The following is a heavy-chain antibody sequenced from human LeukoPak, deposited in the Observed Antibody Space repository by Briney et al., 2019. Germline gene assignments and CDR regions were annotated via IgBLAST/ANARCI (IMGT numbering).Heavy chain of an antibody. Sequence: GGSLRLSCAASGFTFSSYAMSWVRQAPGKGLEWVANIKPGGSEMYYVDSVKGRFTISRDNAKNSLYLQMNSLRAEDTAVYYCALSMVAAAGDDWGQGTLVTVSS. V-gene: IGHV3-7*01. CDR3: ALSMVAAAGDD. J-gene: IGHJ4*02. CDR2: IKPGGSEM. D-gene: IGHD6-13*01. CDR1: GFTFSSYA.